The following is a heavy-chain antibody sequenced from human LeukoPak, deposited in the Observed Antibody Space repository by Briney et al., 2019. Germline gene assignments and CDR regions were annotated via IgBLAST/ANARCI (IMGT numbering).Heavy chain of an antibody. J-gene: IGHJ1*01. CDR3: ARRRYYDGSGYLE. D-gene: IGHD3-22*01. CDR1: GDSVSRSDSY. Sequence: PSETPSLTCSVSGDSVSRSDSYWDWIRQPPGKGLEWIRTIYYSGRTYYSPSLKSRVTMYVDPSNNQFSLNLRSVTAADTAVYYCARRRYYDGSGYLEWGQGTLLSVSS. CDR2: IYYSGRT. V-gene: IGHV4-39*01.